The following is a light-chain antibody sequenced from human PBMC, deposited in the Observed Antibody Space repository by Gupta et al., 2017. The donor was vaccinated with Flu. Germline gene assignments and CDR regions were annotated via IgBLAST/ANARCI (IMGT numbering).Light chain of an antibody. CDR3: QQRYDWPLT. CDR1: VSVSNY. V-gene: IGKV3-11*01. CDR2: NAT. Sequence: EIMLTQSPATLSLSPGERGTLSCRASVSVSNYLAWYQQKPGQAPRLLIYNATNRATGIPARFSGSGSGTDFTLTISSLEPEDFAVYYCQQRYDWPLTFGGGTKVEIK. J-gene: IGKJ4*01.